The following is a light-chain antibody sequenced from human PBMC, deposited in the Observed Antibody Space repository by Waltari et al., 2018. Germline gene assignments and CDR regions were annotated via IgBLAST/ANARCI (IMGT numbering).Light chain of an antibody. J-gene: IGLJ2*01. V-gene: IGLV2-14*03. CDR1: SSDVGGDDS. Sequence: QSALTQPASVSGSPGQSITTSCTGSSSDVGGDDSVSWYEDHPGQAPKVIIYGVNKRPSGVSDRFSGSTSGSTASLTISGLQAEDEATFYCSSQSTKNGVIFGGGTKVTVL. CDR2: GVN. CDR3: SSQSTKNGVI.